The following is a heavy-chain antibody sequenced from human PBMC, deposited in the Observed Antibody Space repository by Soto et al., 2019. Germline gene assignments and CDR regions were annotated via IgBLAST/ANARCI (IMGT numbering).Heavy chain of an antibody. CDR2: ISYDGSNK. J-gene: IGHJ6*02. D-gene: IGHD2-2*01. Sequence: GGSLRLSCAASGFTFRNYAMYWVRQAPGKGLEWVAVISYDGSNKYYADSVKGRFTISRDNSKNTLYLQMNSLRAEDTAVYYGAKDLCSSSSCYYNYGMDVWGQATTVTVSS. CDR3: AKDLCSSSSCYYNYGMDV. CDR1: GFTFRNYA. V-gene: IGHV3-30*18.